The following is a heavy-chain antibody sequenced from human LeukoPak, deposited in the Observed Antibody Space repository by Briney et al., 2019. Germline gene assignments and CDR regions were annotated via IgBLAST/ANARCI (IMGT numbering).Heavy chain of an antibody. CDR3: ARVPPKLWFGELAFDY. Sequence: ASVKVSCKASGYTFTSYDINWVRQATGQGLEWMGWMNPNSGNTGYAQKFQGRVTMTRNTSISTAYMELSSLRSEDTAVYYCARVPPKLWFGELAFDYWGQGTLVTVSS. CDR2: MNPNSGNT. J-gene: IGHJ4*02. D-gene: IGHD3-10*01. V-gene: IGHV1-8*01. CDR1: GYTFTSYD.